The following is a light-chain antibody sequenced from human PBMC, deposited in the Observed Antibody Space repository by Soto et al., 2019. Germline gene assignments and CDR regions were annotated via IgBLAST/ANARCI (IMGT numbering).Light chain of an antibody. Sequence: EIVMTQSPATLSVSPGEGATLSCRASQSISSNLAWYQQKPGQAPRLLIYGAYTRATDIPARFSGSGSGTEFTLTISSLQSEDFAVYYCQQYKDWPPSTFGQGTKVEIK. CDR2: GAY. V-gene: IGKV3-15*01. CDR1: QSISSN. J-gene: IGKJ1*01. CDR3: QQYKDWPPST.